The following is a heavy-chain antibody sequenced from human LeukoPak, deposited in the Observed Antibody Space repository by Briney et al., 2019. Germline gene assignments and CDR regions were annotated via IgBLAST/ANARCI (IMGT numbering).Heavy chain of an antibody. Sequence: GGSLRLSCAVSGFTFSSYAMRWVRQAPGRGLEWVSVISTSGTRTFYADSVKGRFTISRDNCKNTLYLQMNSLGGEDTAVYFCTKGQWTLEYWGQGTLVTVSS. CDR2: ISTSGTRT. CDR1: GFTFSSYA. CDR3: TKGQWTLEY. D-gene: IGHD2-8*01. V-gene: IGHV3-23*01. J-gene: IGHJ4*02.